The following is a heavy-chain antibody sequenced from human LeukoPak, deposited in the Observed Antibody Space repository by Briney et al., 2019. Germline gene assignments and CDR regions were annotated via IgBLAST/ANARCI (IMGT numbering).Heavy chain of an antibody. CDR3: AHSGTATSPHDAFDV. V-gene: IGHV2-5*02. Sequence: SGPTLVKPTQTLTLTCTFSGFSLSSSGVGVGWIRQPPGKALEWLALIYWDDDKRYSPSLKSRLTITKDTSKNQVVLTLTNMDPVDTGTYYCAHSGTATSPHDAFDVWGQGTMVTVSS. J-gene: IGHJ3*01. CDR2: IYWDDDK. CDR1: GFSLSSSGVG.